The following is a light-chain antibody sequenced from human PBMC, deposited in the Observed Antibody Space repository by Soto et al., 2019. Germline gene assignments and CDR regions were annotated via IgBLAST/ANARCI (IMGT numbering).Light chain of an antibody. J-gene: IGKJ4*01. V-gene: IGKV3-20*01. Sequence: EIVLTQSPGTLSLSPGGRATLSCRASQSVSSTYLAWYQQKPGQAPRLLIYGASSRATGIPDRFSGSASGTDFTLTISRLEPEDFAVYFCQQYATSPLTFGGGTKVDIK. CDR2: GAS. CDR3: QQYATSPLT. CDR1: QSVSSTY.